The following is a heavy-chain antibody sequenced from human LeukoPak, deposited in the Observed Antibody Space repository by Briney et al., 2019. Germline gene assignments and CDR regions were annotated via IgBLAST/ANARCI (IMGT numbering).Heavy chain of an antibody. Sequence: PSETLSLTCTVSGGSISSYYWGWIRQRAGQGLEWIGRVYTSGSTNYNPSLKSGITMSVDTSKNPFSLQMSLLSAAAAAYYYCARDFFGDKPYCFDYWGQGTLVTVSS. V-gene: IGHV4-4*07. D-gene: IGHD3-10*01. J-gene: IGHJ4*02. CDR3: ARDFFGDKPYCFDY. CDR2: VYTSGST. CDR1: GGSISSYY.